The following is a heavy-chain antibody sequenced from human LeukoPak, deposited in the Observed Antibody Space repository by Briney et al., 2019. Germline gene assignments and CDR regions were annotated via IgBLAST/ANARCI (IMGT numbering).Heavy chain of an antibody. CDR3: ARVLGLGAAFDI. D-gene: IGHD3-16*01. V-gene: IGHV3-7*01. J-gene: IGHJ3*02. CDR2: IKQDGSEK. CDR1: GFTFSSYW. Sequence: PGGSLRLSCAASGFTFSSYWMSWVRQAPGKGLEWVANIKQDGSEKYYVDSVKGLFTISRDNAKNSLYLQMNRLRAEDTAVYYCARVLGLGAAFDIWGQGTMVTVSS.